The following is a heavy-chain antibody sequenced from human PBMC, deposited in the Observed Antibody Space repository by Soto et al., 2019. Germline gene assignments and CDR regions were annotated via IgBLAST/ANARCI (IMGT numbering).Heavy chain of an antibody. CDR3: ARRYGDYALDAFDI. CDR2: IYYSGST. CDR1: GGSISSSSYY. V-gene: IGHV4-39*01. D-gene: IGHD4-17*01. Sequence: PSETLSLTCTVSGGSISSSSYYWGWIRQPPGKGLEWIGSIYYSGSTYYNPSLKSRVTISVDTSKNQFSLKLSSVTAADTAVYYCARRYGDYALDAFDIWGQGTMVTVSS. J-gene: IGHJ3*02.